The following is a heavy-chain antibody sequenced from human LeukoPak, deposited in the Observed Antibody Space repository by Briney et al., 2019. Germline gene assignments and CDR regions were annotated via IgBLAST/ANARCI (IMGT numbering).Heavy chain of an antibody. D-gene: IGHD6-19*01. CDR2: IKKDGTEK. Sequence: GGSLRLSCAASGFTFSSYWMSWVRQAPGKGLEWVANIKKDGTEKKYVDSVKGRFTISRDNSKNTLYLQMNSLRAEDTAVYYCAKDRNRGWYPLDYWGQGTLVTVSS. CDR3: AKDRNRGWYPLDY. CDR1: GFTFSSYW. J-gene: IGHJ4*02. V-gene: IGHV3-7*01.